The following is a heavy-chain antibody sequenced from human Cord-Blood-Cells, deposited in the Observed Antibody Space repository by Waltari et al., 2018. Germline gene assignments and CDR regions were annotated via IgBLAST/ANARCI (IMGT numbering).Heavy chain of an antibody. CDR1: GGSFSGYY. CDR3: ARGVPSDYYCGMDV. D-gene: IGHD3-3*01. Sequence: QVQLQQWGAGLLKPSETLSLTCAVYGGSFSGYYWSWIRQPPGKGLEWIGEINQSGSTNHNTSLKNRVTISVGTSKNQFSLKLSSGTAADTAVYYCARGVPSDYYCGMDVWGQGTTVTVSS. V-gene: IGHV4-34*01. J-gene: IGHJ6*02. CDR2: INQSGST.